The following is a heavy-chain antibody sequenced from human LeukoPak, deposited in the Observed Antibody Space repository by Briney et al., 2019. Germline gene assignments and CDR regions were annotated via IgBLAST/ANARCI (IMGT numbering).Heavy chain of an antibody. CDR3: AKDPAGTGIHYFHY. J-gene: IGHJ4*02. D-gene: IGHD1-1*01. V-gene: IGHV3-23*01. Sequence: GGSLRLSCAASGFTVSSNYMSWVRQAPGTGLEWVSAISGSAGATNYADSVKGRFTISRDNSKNTLYLQMSSLRAEDTAVYYCAKDPAGTGIHYFHYWGQGTLVTVSS. CDR1: GFTVSSNY. CDR2: ISGSAGAT.